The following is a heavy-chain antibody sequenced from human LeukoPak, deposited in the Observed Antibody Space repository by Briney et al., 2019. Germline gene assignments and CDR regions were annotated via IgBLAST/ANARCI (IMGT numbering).Heavy chain of an antibody. Sequence: SETLSLTCAVYGGSFSGYYWSWIRQPPGKGLEWIGEINHSGSTNYNPSLKSRVTISVDTSKNQFSLKLSSVTAADTAVYYCARPGGDYYDSSGRFDYWGQGTLVTVSS. CDR2: INHSGST. CDR1: GGSFSGYY. V-gene: IGHV4-34*01. CDR3: ARPGGDYYDSSGRFDY. J-gene: IGHJ4*02. D-gene: IGHD3-22*01.